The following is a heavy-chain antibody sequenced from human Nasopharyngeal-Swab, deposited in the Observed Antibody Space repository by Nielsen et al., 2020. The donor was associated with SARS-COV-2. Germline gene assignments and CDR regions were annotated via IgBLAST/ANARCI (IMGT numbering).Heavy chain of an antibody. J-gene: IGHJ4*01. CDR2: IGSNEAET. Sequence: GGSLRLPFEASELTFGSYSLHWVGKAPGKGREYVPDIGSNEAETYYADSVKGRFTISRHNSKNILYLQMGTLRPEDTAVYYCATERGNWFYFDYWGHGTLVTVSS. V-gene: IGHV3-64*02. CDR3: ATERGNWFYFDY. D-gene: IGHD3-9*01. CDR1: ELTFGSYS.